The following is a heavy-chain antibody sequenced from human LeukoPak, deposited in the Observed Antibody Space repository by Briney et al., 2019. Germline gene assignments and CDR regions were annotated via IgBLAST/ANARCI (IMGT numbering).Heavy chain of an antibody. Sequence: GGSLRLSCAASGFTFSSYATHWVRHAPGKGREWVADISYDGSKKYYADSVKGRFTISRDNSKNTLYLQMNSLRAEDTAVYYCAREGGNYYDSSGILDYGGQGTLVTVSS. CDR2: ISYDGSKK. D-gene: IGHD3-22*01. CDR3: AREGGNYYDSSGILDY. CDR1: GFTFSSYA. J-gene: IGHJ4*02. V-gene: IGHV3-30-3*01.